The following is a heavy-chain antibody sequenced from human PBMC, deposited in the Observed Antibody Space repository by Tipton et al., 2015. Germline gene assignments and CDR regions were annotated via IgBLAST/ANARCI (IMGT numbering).Heavy chain of an antibody. V-gene: IGHV3-23*01. Sequence: SLRLSCAVSGFTFSRHAMSWVRQAPGKGLECVSGISATGADTYYADSVKGRFTVSRDNSKNTLYLQMESLRAEDTAVYYCAKSDTLRFYFDSWGQGTLVTISS. CDR2: ISATGADT. D-gene: IGHD5/OR15-5a*01. J-gene: IGHJ4*02. CDR3: AKSDTLRFYFDS. CDR1: GFTFSRHA.